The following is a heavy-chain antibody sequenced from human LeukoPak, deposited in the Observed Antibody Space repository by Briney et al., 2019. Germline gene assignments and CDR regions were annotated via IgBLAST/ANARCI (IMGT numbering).Heavy chain of an antibody. Sequence: SETLSLTCAVYGGSFSGYYWSWIRQPPGKGLEWIGEINHSGSTNYNPSLKSRVTISVDTSKNQFSLKLSSVTAADTAVYYCARGVATVTTAGAFDIWGQGTMVTVSS. D-gene: IGHD4-17*01. CDR3: ARGVATVTTAGAFDI. CDR1: GGSFSGYY. V-gene: IGHV4-34*01. CDR2: INHSGST. J-gene: IGHJ3*02.